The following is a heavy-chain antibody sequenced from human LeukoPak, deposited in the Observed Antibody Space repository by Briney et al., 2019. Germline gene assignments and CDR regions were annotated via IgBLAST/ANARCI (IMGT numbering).Heavy chain of an antibody. V-gene: IGHV3-15*07. CDR1: GFTFSNAW. D-gene: IGHD3-10*01. J-gene: IGHJ4*02. CDR3: TTEPDETMVL. CDR2: IKIKTDGGTT. Sequence: PGGSLRLSCAASGFTFSNAWMNWVRQAPGKGLEWVGRIKIKTDGGTTDYAAPVKGRFTISRDDSKNTLYLQMNSLKTEDTAVYYCTTEPDETMVLWGQGTLVTVSS.